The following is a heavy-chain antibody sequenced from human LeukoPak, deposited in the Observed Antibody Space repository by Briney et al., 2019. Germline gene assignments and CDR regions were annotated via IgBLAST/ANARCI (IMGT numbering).Heavy chain of an antibody. CDR1: GFTFSSYS. Sequence: GGSLRLSCAASGFTFSSYSMNWVRQAPGKGLEWVSSISSSSSYIYYADSVKGRFTISRDNAKNSLYLQMNSLRAEDTAVYYCARATTAMEPFDCWGQGTLVTVSS. D-gene: IGHD5-18*01. CDR2: ISSSSSYI. V-gene: IGHV3-21*01. J-gene: IGHJ4*02. CDR3: ARATTAMEPFDC.